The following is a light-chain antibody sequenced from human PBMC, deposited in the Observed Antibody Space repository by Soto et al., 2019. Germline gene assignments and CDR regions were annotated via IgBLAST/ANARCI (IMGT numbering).Light chain of an antibody. J-gene: IGKJ5*01. CDR1: QTVDSY. CDR3: QQYDQWPIT. V-gene: IGKV3-15*01. Sequence: EIVLTHSPATLSLTPGERATLSCRASQTVDSYLAWYQQKPGQAPRLLIYGASARALGIPDRFSGSGSGTEFSFTVTSLQSEDFAVYYCQQYDQWPITFGQGTRLEIK. CDR2: GAS.